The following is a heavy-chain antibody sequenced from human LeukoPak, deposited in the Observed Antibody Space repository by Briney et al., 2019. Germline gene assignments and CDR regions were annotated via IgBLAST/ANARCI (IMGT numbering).Heavy chain of an antibody. CDR3: ARDPHIYCGGDCYSDY. CDR1: GFTFSSYV. Sequence: GGPLRLSCAASGFTFSSYVMHWVRQAPGKGLEWVAIISYDGSNEYYADSVKGRFTISRDNAKNSLYLQMNSLRAEDTAFYYCARDPHIYCGGDCYSDYWGQGTLVSVSS. V-gene: IGHV3-30*04. J-gene: IGHJ4*02. CDR2: ISYDGSNE. D-gene: IGHD2-21*02.